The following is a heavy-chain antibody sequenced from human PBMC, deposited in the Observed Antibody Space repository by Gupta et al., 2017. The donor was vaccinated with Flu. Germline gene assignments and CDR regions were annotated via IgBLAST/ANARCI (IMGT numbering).Heavy chain of an antibody. V-gene: IGHV3-23*01. CDR3: AKGMYSNSDDYFDY. D-gene: IGHD2-21*01. CDR2: IRGSGETT. CDR1: GFTFSDYV. Sequence: EVQMLQSGGGLVQPGGSLRPLCAASGFTFSDYVISWVRQAPGKGLEWVSAIRGSGETTWYADSVKGRFSISRDNPKNTVYLQLSSLRAEDTAIYFCAKGMYSNSDDYFDYWGQGTLVTVSS. J-gene: IGHJ4*02.